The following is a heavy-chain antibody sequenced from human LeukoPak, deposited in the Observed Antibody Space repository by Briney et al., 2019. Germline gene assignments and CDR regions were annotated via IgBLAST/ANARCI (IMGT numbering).Heavy chain of an antibody. V-gene: IGHV3-48*02. CDR1: GFTFSGYG. CDR3: AGGVYGYNAFDY. CDR2: ISSGRSVM. J-gene: IGHJ4*02. D-gene: IGHD5/OR15-5a*01. Sequence: GGSLRLSCAACGFTFSGYGMSWLREAPRKGLEGVSHISSGRSVMNYADSVKGRFTLSRDNGKNSVYLQMNSLRDEDTAVYYCAGGVYGYNAFDYWGQGTLVSVSS.